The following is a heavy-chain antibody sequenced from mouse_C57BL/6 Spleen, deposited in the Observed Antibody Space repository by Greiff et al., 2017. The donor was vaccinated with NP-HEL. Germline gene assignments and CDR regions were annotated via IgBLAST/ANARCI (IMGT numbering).Heavy chain of an antibody. J-gene: IGHJ1*03. Sequence: QVQLQQPGAELVKPGASVKLSCKASGYTFTSYWMPWVKQRPGQGLEWICMIHPNRGSTNYTDKFKSKAKMTVDKASSTDYMQHSSLTSEDTAVYYCARYDHYYGSSYRDFEVWGKGNTVTVSS. D-gene: IGHD1-1*01. CDR2: IHPNRGST. V-gene: IGHV1-64*01. CDR1: GYTFTSYW. CDR3: ARYDHYYGSSYRDFEV.